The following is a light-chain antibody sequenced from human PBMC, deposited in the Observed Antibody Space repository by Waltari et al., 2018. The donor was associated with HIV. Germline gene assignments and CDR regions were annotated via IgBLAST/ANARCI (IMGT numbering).Light chain of an antibody. CDR3: QSYDASLSCLWV. Sequence: HSTLTQPPSVSGAPGQRITISCAGNMSNLGAGAAVHWYQPFPGSAPQLLIFHNPTRPAGVPDLGSGSKSGPSASLAITGLQTEDEADYYCQSYDASLSCLWVFGGGTRLTVL. V-gene: IGLV1-40*01. J-gene: IGLJ3*02. CDR1: MSNLGAGAA. CDR2: HNP.